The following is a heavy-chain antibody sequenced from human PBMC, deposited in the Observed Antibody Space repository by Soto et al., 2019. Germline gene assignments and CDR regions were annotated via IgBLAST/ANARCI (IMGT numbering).Heavy chain of an antibody. D-gene: IGHD3-10*01. J-gene: IGHJ4*02. Sequence: GGSLRLSCAASGFTFSSYWMHWVRQAPGKGLVWVSRINRDGSSASYVDSVKGRFTVSRDNAKNTLYLQMNSLRSEDTAVYYCATGSGLMWDPIDYWGQGTLVTVSS. CDR1: GFTFSSYW. CDR3: ATGSGLMWDPIDY. CDR2: INRDGSSA. V-gene: IGHV3-74*01.